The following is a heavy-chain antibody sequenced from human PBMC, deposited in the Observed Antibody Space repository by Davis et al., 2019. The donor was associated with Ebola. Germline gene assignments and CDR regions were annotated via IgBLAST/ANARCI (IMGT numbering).Heavy chain of an antibody. CDR2: ISSSSSTI. J-gene: IGHJ4*02. CDR1: GFTFSSYS. Sequence: GESLKISCAASGFTFSSYSMHWVRQAPGKGLEWVSYISSSSSTIYYADSVKGRFTISRDNAKNSLYLQMNSLRDEDTDVYYCARDLLEEHIVVVTAILGYWGQGTLATVSS. V-gene: IGHV3-48*02. CDR3: ARDLLEEHIVVVTAILGY. D-gene: IGHD2-21*02.